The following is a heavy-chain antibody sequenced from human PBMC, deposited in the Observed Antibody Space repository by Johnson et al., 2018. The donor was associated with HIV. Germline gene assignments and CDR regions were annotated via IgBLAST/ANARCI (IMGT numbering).Heavy chain of an antibody. CDR2: ISYDGSST. J-gene: IGHJ3*02. CDR1: GFTFSSYA. V-gene: IGHV3-30*04. Sequence: QVQLVESGGGVVQPGRSVRLSCAASGFTFSSYAMHWVRQAPGKGLEWLSVISYDGSSTSYADSVKGRFTISRDNAKNTLYLQMNSLRAEDTAVYYCARVEWELDAFDIWGQGTMVTVSS. CDR3: ARVEWELDAFDI. D-gene: IGHD1-26*01.